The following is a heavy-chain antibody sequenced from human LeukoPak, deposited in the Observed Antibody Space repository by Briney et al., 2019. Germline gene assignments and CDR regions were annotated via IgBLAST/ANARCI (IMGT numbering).Heavy chain of an antibody. CDR3: ATYYYDSGGFHFHH. J-gene: IGHJ1*01. V-gene: IGHV3-64*01. CDR2: ISSNGGRT. D-gene: IGHD3-22*01. CDR1: GFTFRSYG. Sequence: GGSLRLSCAASGFTFRSYGMHWVRQAPGKGLEYVSAISSNGGRTYYANSVKGRFTISRDNSRNTLYLQKGSLRAEDMAVYYCATYYYDSGGFHFHHWGQGTLVTVSS.